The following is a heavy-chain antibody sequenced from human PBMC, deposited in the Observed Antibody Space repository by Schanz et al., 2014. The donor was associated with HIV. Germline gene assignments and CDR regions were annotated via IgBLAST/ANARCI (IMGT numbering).Heavy chain of an antibody. CDR1: GFTFSSYA. Sequence: EVQLLESGGGLVQPGGSLRLSCAASGFTFSSYAMSWVRQAPGKRLEWVSSISGSGGSTYYADSAKGRFTVSRDNSRNTLFLQMNSLRAEDTALYYCAKTTRRFTAMTLGGFDYWGQGTPVSVSS. CDR2: ISGSGGST. J-gene: IGHJ4*02. CDR3: AKTTRRFTAMTLGGFDY. D-gene: IGHD5-18*01. V-gene: IGHV3-23*01.